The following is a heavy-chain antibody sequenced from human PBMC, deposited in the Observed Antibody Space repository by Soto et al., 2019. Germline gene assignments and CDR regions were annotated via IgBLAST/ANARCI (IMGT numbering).Heavy chain of an antibody. J-gene: IGHJ4*02. CDR2: ISYSGNT. D-gene: IGHD3-22*01. CDR1: GGSISNFY. V-gene: IGHV4-59*01. Sequence: SETLSLTCTVSGGSISNFYWSWIRQPPGKGLEWIGYISYSGNTNYNPSLKSRVSISVDTSKNQLSLNLTSMTAADTAVYYCARAPMVISRYYFDSWGQGTPVTVSS. CDR3: ARAPMVISRYYFDS.